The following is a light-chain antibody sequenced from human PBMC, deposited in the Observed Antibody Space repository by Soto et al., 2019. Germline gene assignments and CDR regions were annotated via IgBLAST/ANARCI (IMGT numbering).Light chain of an antibody. V-gene: IGLV2-8*01. CDR3: RSHVGTNPYV. J-gene: IGLJ1*01. CDR1: ASDVGGYTF. Sequence: QSALTQPPSASGSPGQSVAISCTGTASDVGGYTFVSWYQQHPGKAPKLMIYDVNKRPSGVPDRFSGSKSGNTASLTVSGLQAEDEADYYCRSHVGTNPYVFGSGTKVTVL. CDR2: DVN.